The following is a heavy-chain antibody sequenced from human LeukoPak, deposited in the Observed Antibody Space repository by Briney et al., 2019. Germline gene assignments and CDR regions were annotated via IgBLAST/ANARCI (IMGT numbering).Heavy chain of an antibody. J-gene: IGHJ4*02. CDR3: AKPQSVDIVATILYYFDY. D-gene: IGHD5-12*01. CDR2: ISGSGGST. V-gene: IGHV3-23*01. Sequence: PGGSLRLSCTASGFTFGDYVMSWFRQAPGKGLEWVSAISGSGGSTYYADSVKDRFTISRDNSKNTLYLQMNSLRAEDTAVYYCAKPQSVDIVATILYYFDYWGQGTLVTVSS. CDR1: GFTFGDYV.